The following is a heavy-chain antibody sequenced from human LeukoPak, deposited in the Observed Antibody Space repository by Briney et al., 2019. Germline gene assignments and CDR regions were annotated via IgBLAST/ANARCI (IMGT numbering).Heavy chain of an antibody. CDR2: ISSSSSHT. J-gene: IGHJ3*02. V-gene: IGHV3-11*06. Sequence: GGSLRLSCGASEFAFSDFYMTWIRQAPGKGLEWVSYISSSSSHTNYADSVKGRFTISRDNAKNSLYLQMNSLRAEDTAVYYCAKDGGYSSGWYSGHDAFDIWGQGTMVTVSS. CDR1: EFAFSDFY. D-gene: IGHD6-19*01. CDR3: AKDGGYSSGWYSGHDAFDI.